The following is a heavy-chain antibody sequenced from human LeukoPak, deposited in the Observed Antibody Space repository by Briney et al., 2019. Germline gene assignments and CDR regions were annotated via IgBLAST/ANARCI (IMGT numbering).Heavy chain of an antibody. D-gene: IGHD3-22*01. V-gene: IGHV1-2*02. CDR2: INPNSGGT. CDR1: GYTFTDYY. CDR3: ARDSSDYFKPFDY. J-gene: IGHJ4*02. Sequence: GASVKVSCKASGYTFTDYYIHWVRQAPGQGLQGMGWINPNSGGTNYAQNFQGRVTMTRDTSISTAYMELRRLRSDDTAVYFCARDSSDYFKPFDYWGQGTLVTVSS.